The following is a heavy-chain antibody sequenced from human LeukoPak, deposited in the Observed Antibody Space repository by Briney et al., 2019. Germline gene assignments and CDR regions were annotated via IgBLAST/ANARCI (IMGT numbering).Heavy chain of an antibody. Sequence: GRSLRLSCAASGFTFDDYAMHRVRQAPGKGLEWVSGISWNSGSIGYADSVKGRFTISRDNAKNSLYLQMNSLRAEDTALYYCAKMGYGSSSGYYFDYWGQGTLVTVSS. V-gene: IGHV3-9*01. D-gene: IGHD6-6*01. CDR2: ISWNSGSI. CDR3: AKMGYGSSSGYYFDY. J-gene: IGHJ4*02. CDR1: GFTFDDYA.